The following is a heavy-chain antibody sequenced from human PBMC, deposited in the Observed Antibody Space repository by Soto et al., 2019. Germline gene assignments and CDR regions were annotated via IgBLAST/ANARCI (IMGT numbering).Heavy chain of an antibody. Sequence: QAQLQESGPGLVRPSGTLSLTCTVSRFSVTNNKYWNWVRQSPGKALEWIGEIYHSGATYYNPSISGRASISMDKSTNPHTMNLTSVTAADTAVYYCARDSRYGTEGGCSIRRDAFDVWGKGTLVTVSS. CDR2: IYHSGAT. V-gene: IGHV4-4*02. J-gene: IGHJ3*01. D-gene: IGHD2-15*01. CDR3: ARDSRYGTEGGCSIRRDAFDV. CDR1: RFSVTNNKY.